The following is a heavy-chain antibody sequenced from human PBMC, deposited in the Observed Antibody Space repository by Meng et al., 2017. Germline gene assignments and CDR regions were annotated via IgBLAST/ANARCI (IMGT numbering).Heavy chain of an antibody. Sequence: GGSLRLSCAASGFTFSSDWMSWVRQAPGKGLEWVANIKQDGSEKYYVDSVKGRFTISRDNAKNSLYLQMNSLRAEDTAVYYCARGSDILGYDFWSDYYSSYYYGMDVWGQGTTVTVSS. CDR1: GFTFSSDW. CDR3: ARGSDILGYDFWSDYYSSYYYGMDV. V-gene: IGHV3-7*01. J-gene: IGHJ6*02. CDR2: IKQDGSEK. D-gene: IGHD3-3*01.